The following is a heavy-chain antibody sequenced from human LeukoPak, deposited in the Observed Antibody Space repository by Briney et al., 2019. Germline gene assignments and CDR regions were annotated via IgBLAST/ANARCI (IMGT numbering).Heavy chain of an antibody. V-gene: IGHV4-59*01. D-gene: IGHD3-3*01. CDR3: ARVSRSWSGYYPYYFDY. J-gene: IGHJ4*02. Sequence: PSETLSLTCTVSGGSISSYYWSWIRQPPGKGLEWIGYIYYSGGTNYNPSLKSRVTISLDTSKNQFSLKLSSVTAADTAVYYCARVSRSWSGYYPYYFDYWGQGTLVTVSS. CDR2: IYYSGGT. CDR1: GGSISSYY.